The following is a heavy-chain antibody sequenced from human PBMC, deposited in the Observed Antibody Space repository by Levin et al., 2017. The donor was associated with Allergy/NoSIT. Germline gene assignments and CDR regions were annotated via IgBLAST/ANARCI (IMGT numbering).Heavy chain of an antibody. CDR3: ARATNHYYGRGFDY. Sequence: QTLSLTCTFSGFSLTTSGMCVSWIRQPPGNALEWLARIDGDDDKYYSTSLKTRLTISRDTSKNQVVLTMTSMDPVDTATYYCARATNHYYGRGFDYWGQGTPVTVSS. V-gene: IGHV2-70*11. CDR1: GFSLTTSGMC. J-gene: IGHJ4*02. D-gene: IGHD3-10*01. CDR2: IDGDDDK.